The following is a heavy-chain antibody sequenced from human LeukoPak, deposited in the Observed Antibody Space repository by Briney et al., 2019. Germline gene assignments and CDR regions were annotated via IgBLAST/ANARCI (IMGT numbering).Heavy chain of an antibody. V-gene: IGHV3-53*01. J-gene: IGHJ5*02. CDR3: ARWVDP. Sequence: PGGSLRLSCVASGFDVGTSYMNWVRQAPGKGLEWVSLIKSGGGTIYADSVRGRFTISRDTSNNTLYLQMNSLRAEDTAVYYCARWVDPWGQGTLVTVSS. CDR1: GFDVGTSY. CDR2: IKSGGGT.